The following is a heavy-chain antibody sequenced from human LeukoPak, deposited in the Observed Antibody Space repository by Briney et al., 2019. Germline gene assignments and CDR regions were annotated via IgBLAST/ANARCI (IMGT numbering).Heavy chain of an antibody. J-gene: IGHJ5*02. Sequence: GGSLRLSCAASGFTFSSYSVNWVRQAPGKGLEWVSSISSSSSYIYYADSVKGRFTISRDNAKNSLYLQMNSLRAEDTAVYYCAREATVTGFDPWGQGTLVTVSS. V-gene: IGHV3-21*01. CDR3: AREATVTGFDP. CDR1: GFTFSSYS. D-gene: IGHD4-11*01. CDR2: ISSSSSYI.